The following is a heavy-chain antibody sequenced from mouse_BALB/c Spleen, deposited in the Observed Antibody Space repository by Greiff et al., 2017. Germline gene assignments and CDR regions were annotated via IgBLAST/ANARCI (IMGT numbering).Heavy chain of an antibody. D-gene: IGHD1-1*01. J-gene: IGHJ3*01. CDR2: ISYDGSN. CDR1: GYSITSGYY. V-gene: IGHV3-6*02. Sequence: DVKLQESGPGLVKPSQSLSLTCSVTGYSITSGYYWNWIRQFPGNKLEWMGYISYDGSNNYNPSLKNRISITRDTSKNQFFLKLNSVTTEDTATYYCATYYYGSSYVGFAYWGQGTLVTVSA. CDR3: ATYYYGSSYVGFAY.